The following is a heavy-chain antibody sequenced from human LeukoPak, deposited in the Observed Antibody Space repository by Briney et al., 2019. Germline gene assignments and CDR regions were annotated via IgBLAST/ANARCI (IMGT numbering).Heavy chain of an antibody. V-gene: IGHV3-74*01. CDR1: GFTFSSYW. CDR3: ARVLSRGGAFDI. J-gene: IGHJ3*02. D-gene: IGHD3-16*01. Sequence: GGSLRLSCAASGFTFSSYWMHWVRQAPGKGLVWVSRINSDGSSTSYADSVKGRFTTSRDNAKNTLYLQMNSLRAEDTAVYYCARVLSRGGAFDIWGQGTMVTVSS. CDR2: INSDGSST.